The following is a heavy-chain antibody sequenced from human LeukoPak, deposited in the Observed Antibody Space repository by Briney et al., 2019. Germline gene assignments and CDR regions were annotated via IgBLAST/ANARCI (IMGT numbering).Heavy chain of an antibody. D-gene: IGHD2-8*01. Sequence: GGSLRLSRAASGFSFSTYWMSWVRQAPGKGLEWVASITQDGSEKYYVDSVKGRFTISRDNAKNSLYLQMNSLRAEDTAVYYCARDRWGLLGGDFWGQGTLVTVSS. CDR3: ARDRWGLLGGDF. CDR1: GFSFSTYW. CDR2: ITQDGSEK. J-gene: IGHJ4*02. V-gene: IGHV3-7*04.